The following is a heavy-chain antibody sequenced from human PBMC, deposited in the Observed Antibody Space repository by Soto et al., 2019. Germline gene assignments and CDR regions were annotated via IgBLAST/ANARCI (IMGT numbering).Heavy chain of an antibody. J-gene: IGHJ5*02. CDR3: ARGGAYYDFWSGPGGPFDP. Sequence: SETLSLTCTVSGGSISSYYWSWIRQPPGKGLEWIGYIYYSGSTNYNPSLKSRVTISVDASKNQFSLKLSSVAAADTAVYYCARGGAYYDFWSGPGGPFDPWGQGTLVTVSS. D-gene: IGHD3-3*01. CDR2: IYYSGST. CDR1: GGSISSYY. V-gene: IGHV4-59*01.